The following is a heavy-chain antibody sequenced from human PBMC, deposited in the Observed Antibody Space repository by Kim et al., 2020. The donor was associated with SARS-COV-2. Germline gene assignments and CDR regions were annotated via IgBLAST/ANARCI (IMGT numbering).Heavy chain of an antibody. CDR3: ARDIAAAGTYYYYYYGMDV. Sequence: KGRFTISRDNAKNSLYLQMNSLRAEDTAVYYCARDIAAAGTYYYYYYGMDVWGQGTTVTVSS. D-gene: IGHD6-13*01. V-gene: IGHV3-11*06. J-gene: IGHJ6*02.